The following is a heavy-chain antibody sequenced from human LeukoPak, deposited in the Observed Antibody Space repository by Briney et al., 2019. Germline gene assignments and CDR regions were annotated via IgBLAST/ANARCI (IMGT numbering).Heavy chain of an antibody. V-gene: IGHV3-30*02. D-gene: IGHD3-3*01. CDR2: IRYDGSNK. CDR3: AKDPDFWSGYPYYFDY. CDR1: GFTFSSYW. J-gene: IGHJ4*02. Sequence: GGSLRLSCAASGFTFSSYWMSWVRQAPGKGLEWVAFIRYDGSNKYYADSVKGRFTISRDNSKNTLYLQMNSLRAEDTAVYYCAKDPDFWSGYPYYFDYWGQGTLVTVSS.